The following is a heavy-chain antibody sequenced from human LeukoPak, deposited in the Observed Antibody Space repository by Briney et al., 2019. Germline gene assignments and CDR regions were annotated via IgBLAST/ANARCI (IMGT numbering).Heavy chain of an antibody. D-gene: IGHD6-19*01. CDR3: ARRVAVTGIYCFDH. CDR1: GGSFNNYF. Sequence: SETLSLTCTVSGGSFNNYFWTWIRQPPGKGLEWIGYLYFTGSGSTFYNPSLESRLSISVDASKSQFSLTLASVTAADTAVYYCARRVAVTGIYCFDHWGQGTPVTVSS. J-gene: IGHJ4*02. V-gene: IGHV4-59*08. CDR2: LYFTGSGST.